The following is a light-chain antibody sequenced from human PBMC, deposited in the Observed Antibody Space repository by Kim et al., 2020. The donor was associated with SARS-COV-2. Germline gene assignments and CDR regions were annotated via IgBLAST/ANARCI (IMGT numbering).Light chain of an antibody. CDR2: KNS. J-gene: IGLJ2*01. V-gene: IGLV1-47*01. CDR1: SSNIGSNF. CDR3: AAWDDSLSGVV. Sequence: QSVLTQPPSRSGTPGQTVTISCSGSSSNIGSNFVSWFQQLPGTAPKLLIYKNSQRPSGVPDRFSASKSGTSASLAISGLRSEDESDYYCAAWDDSLSGVVFGGGTQLTVL.